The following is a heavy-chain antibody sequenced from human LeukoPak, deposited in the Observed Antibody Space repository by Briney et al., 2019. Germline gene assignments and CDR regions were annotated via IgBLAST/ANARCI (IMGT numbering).Heavy chain of an antibody. CDR3: ARGGIVEVVAAGWWCFDP. J-gene: IGHJ5*02. D-gene: IGHD2-15*01. CDR1: GFTFSSYW. CDR2: IKQDGSEK. V-gene: IGHV3-7*01. Sequence: PGGSLRLSCAASGFTFSSYWMSWVRQAPGKGLEWVANIKQDGSEKYYVDSVKGRFTISRDNAKNSLYLQMNSLRAEDTAVYYCARGGIVEVVAAGWWCFDPWGQGTLVTVSS.